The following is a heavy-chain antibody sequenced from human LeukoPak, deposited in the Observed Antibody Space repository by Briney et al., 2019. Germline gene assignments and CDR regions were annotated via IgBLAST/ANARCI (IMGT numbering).Heavy chain of an antibody. D-gene: IGHD6-13*01. Sequence: SETLSLTCAVYGGSFSGYYWSWIRQPPGKGLEWIGEINHSGSTNYNPSLKSRVTISVYTSKNQFSLKLSSVTAADTAVYYCARGSGSSWYLRWGQGTLVTVSS. V-gene: IGHV4-34*01. CDR2: INHSGST. CDR1: GGSFSGYY. CDR3: ARGSGSSWYLR. J-gene: IGHJ4*02.